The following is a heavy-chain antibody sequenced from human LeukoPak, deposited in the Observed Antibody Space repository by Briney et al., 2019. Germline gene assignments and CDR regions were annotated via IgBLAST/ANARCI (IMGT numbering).Heavy chain of an antibody. D-gene: IGHD3-3*01. CDR2: INPSGGST. J-gene: IGHJ5*02. CDR1: GYTFTSYY. V-gene: IGHV1-46*01. Sequence: ASVKVSCKASGYTFTSYYMHWVRQAPGQGLEWMGIINPSGGSTSYAQKFQGRVTMTRDTSTSTVYMELSSLRSEDTAMYYCARDYYDFWSGYYNWFDPWGQGTLVTVSS. CDR3: ARDYYDFWSGYYNWFDP.